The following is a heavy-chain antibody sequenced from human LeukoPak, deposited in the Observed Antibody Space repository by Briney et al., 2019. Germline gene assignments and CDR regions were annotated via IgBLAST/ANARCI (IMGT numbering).Heavy chain of an antibody. CDR1: GGSISSSSYY. CDR2: IYYSGST. J-gene: IGHJ5*02. D-gene: IGHD3-10*01. CDR3: ARALTRGGRFDP. Sequence: PSETLSLTCTVSGGSISSSSYYWGWIRQPPGKGLEWIGSIYYSGSTYYNPSLKSRVTISVDTSKNQFSLKLSSVTAADTAVYYCARALTRGGRFDPWGQGTLVTVSS. V-gene: IGHV4-39*07.